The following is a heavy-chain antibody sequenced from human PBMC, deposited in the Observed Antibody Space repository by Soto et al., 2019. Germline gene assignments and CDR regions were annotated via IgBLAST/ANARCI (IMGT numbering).Heavy chain of an antibody. Sequence: QITLKESGPTLLNPTQTLTLTCTFSGFSLSTSGVGVGWIRQPPGKALESLALIYWDNDRRYNPSLKSRLAITKDTSKNQVVLTMTNVDPMDTATYYCAHRRGGHDRNDGDFDYWGQGTLVTVSS. D-gene: IGHD1-1*01. J-gene: IGHJ4*02. CDR3: AHRRGGHDRNDGDFDY. CDR2: IYWDNDR. CDR1: GFSLSTSGVG. V-gene: IGHV2-5*02.